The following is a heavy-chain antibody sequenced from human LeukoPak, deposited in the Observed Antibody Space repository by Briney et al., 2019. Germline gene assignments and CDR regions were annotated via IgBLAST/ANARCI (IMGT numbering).Heavy chain of an antibody. D-gene: IGHD2-2*01. V-gene: IGHV3-23*01. CDR2: ISGSGGST. CDR3: AKQAARDRVVPAAPMVY. CDR1: GFTFSSYA. Sequence: PGGSLRLSCAASGFTFSSYAMSWVRQAPGKGLEWVSAISGSGGSTYYADSVKGRFTISRDNSKNTLYLQMNSLRAEDTAVYYCAKQAARDRVVPAAPMVYWGQGTLVTVSS. J-gene: IGHJ4*02.